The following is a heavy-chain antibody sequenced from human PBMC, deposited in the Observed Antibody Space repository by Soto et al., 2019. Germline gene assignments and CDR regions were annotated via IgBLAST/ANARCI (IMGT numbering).Heavy chain of an antibody. CDR2: IIPIFGTA. D-gene: IGHD1-7*01. J-gene: IGHJ5*02. CDR3: AREETGTSWFDP. V-gene: IGHV1-69*13. Sequence: ASVKVSCKASGGTFSSYAISWVRQAPGQGLEWMGGIIPIFGTANYAQKFQGRVTITADESTSTAYMELSSLRSEDTAVYYCAREETGTSWFDPWGKGTLATVSS. CDR1: GGTFSSYA.